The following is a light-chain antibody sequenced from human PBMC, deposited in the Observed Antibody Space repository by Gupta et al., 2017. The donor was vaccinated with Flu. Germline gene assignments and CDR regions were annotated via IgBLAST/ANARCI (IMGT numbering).Light chain of an antibody. CDR3: AAWDDSLNGV. CDR2: SNN. CDR1: SSNIGSNT. Sequence: QSVLTQPPSVSGTPGQRVTISCSGSSSNIGSNTVNWYQQLPGTAPKLLIYSNNQRPSGVPDRFSGPKSGTSASLAISGLQSEDEADYYCAAWDDSLNGVFGGGTKLTVL. V-gene: IGLV1-44*01. J-gene: IGLJ3*02.